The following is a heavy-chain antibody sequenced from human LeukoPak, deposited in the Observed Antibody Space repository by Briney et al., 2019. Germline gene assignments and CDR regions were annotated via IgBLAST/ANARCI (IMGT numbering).Heavy chain of an antibody. J-gene: IGHJ6*02. D-gene: IGHD2-2*01. CDR3: AREFVVVPAAMPPRYYYYGMDV. CDR2: INSDGSST. CDR1: GFTFSSYW. V-gene: IGHV3-74*01. Sequence: GGSLRLSCAASGFTFSSYWMHWVRQAPGKGLVCVSRINSDGSSTSYADSVKGRFTISRDNAKNTLYLHMNSLRAEDTAVYYCAREFVVVPAAMPPRYYYYGMDVWGQGTTVTVSS.